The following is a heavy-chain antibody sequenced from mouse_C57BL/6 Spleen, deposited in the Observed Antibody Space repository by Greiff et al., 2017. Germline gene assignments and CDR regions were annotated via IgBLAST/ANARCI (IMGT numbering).Heavy chain of an antibody. J-gene: IGHJ2*01. V-gene: IGHV8-8*01. D-gene: IGHD1-1*01. CDR3: ARAHYYGSSYGSGDFDY. CDR2: IWWDDDK. CDR1: GFSLSTFGMG. Sequence: QVTLKESGPGILQPSQTLSLTCSFSGFSLSTFGMGVGWIRQPSGKGLEWLAHIWWDDDKYYNPALKSRLTISKDTSKNQVFLKIANVDTADTATYYCARAHYYGSSYGSGDFDYWGQGTTLTVSS.